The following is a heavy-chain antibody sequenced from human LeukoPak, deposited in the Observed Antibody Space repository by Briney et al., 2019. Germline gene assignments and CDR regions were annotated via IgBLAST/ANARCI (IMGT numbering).Heavy chain of an antibody. V-gene: IGHV4-59*01. Sequence: SETLSLTCAVSGGSISNDYWTWIRQPPGKGLEWIGYIYYSGSTNYNPSLKSRVTMSVDTSKNQFSLKLSSVTAADTAVYYCARASRLGIAALYYMDVWGKGTTVTVSS. D-gene: IGHD6-6*01. CDR2: IYYSGST. J-gene: IGHJ6*03. CDR1: GGSISNDY. CDR3: ARASRLGIAALYYMDV.